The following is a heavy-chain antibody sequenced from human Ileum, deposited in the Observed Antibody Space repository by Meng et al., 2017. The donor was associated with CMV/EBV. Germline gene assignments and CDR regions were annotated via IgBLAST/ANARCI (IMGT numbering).Heavy chain of an antibody. CDR2: INPDGSEK. D-gene: IGHD5-24*01. CDR3: ARDWRTGYTHSMDV. J-gene: IGHJ6*02. CDR1: GFTFSAYK. V-gene: IGHV3-7*01. Sequence: SLMISCAASGFTFSAYKMSWVRQAPGKGLEWAATINPDGSEKYYVESLKGRFTISRDNAKDSLFLQMDSLRAEDTAMYFCARDWRTGYTHSMDVWGHGTTVTVSS.